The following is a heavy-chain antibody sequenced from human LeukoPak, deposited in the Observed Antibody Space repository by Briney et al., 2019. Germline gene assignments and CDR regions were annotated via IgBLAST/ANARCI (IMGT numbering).Heavy chain of an antibody. V-gene: IGHV4-59*01. CDR2: IYNSGST. CDR3: ARSVGEGTFYFDY. CDR1: GGSISTYY. J-gene: IGHJ4*02. D-gene: IGHD3-10*01. Sequence: SETLSLTCTVSGGSISTYYWSWIRKPPGKGLEWIGHIYNSGSTNYNPSLKSRVTISVDTSKNQFSLKLSSVTAADTAVYYCARSVGEGTFYFDYWGQGTLVTVSS.